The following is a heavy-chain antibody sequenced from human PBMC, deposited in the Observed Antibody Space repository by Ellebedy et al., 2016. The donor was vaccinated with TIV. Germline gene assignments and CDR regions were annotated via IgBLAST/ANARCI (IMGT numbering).Heavy chain of an antibody. CDR1: GYSFASQW. Sequence: PGGSLRLSCQGSGYSFASQWISWVRQVPGKGLEWMGRIDPGDSYINYSPPFQGHVTFSTDQSISTAYLQWGSLKASDTAMYYCARHVLRTTSTRGDVFDIWGQGTMVTVSS. CDR3: ARHVLRTTSTRGDVFDI. V-gene: IGHV5-10-1*01. D-gene: IGHD2/OR15-2a*01. J-gene: IGHJ3*02. CDR2: IDPGDSYI.